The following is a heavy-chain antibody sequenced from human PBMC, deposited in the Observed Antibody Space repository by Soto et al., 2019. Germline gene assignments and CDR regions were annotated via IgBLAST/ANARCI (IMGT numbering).Heavy chain of an antibody. D-gene: IGHD3-10*01. CDR3: ARDRSYYYYYYGMDV. CDR2: IYYSGST. V-gene: IGHV4-31*03. J-gene: IGHJ6*02. CDR1: GGSISSCGYY. Sequence: SETLSLTCTVSGGSISSCGYYWSWIRQHPVKGLEWIGYIYYSGSTYYNPSLKSRVTISVDTSKNQFSLKLSSVTAADTAVYYCARDRSYYYYYYGMDVWGQGTTVTVS.